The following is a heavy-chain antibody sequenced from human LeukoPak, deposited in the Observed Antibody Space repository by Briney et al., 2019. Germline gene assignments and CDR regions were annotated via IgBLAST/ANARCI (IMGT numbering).Heavy chain of an antibody. CDR1: GFTFSSYA. V-gene: IGHV3-33*08. J-gene: IGHJ4*02. CDR2: IWYDGSNK. Sequence: QPGRSLRLSCAASGFTFSSYAMHWVRQAPGKGLEWVAVIWYDGSNKNYVDSVKGRFTISRDNSKNTLYLQMNSLRAEDTAVYYCRAAAGTLGDIDYWGQGTLVTVSS. CDR3: RAAAGTLGDIDY. D-gene: IGHD6-13*01.